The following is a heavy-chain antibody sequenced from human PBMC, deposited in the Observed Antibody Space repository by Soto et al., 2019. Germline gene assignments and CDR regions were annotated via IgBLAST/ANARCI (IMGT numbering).Heavy chain of an antibody. Sequence: GGSLRLSCAASGFTFSSYAMHWVRQAPGKGLEWVAVVSYDGNNQYFADSVKGRFTISRDNFKSTLYLQMNSLRPEDTAVYYCAKALGELSPESFDYWGQGILVTVSS. V-gene: IGHV3-30*18. CDR2: VSYDGNNQ. CDR1: GFTFSSYA. J-gene: IGHJ4*02. D-gene: IGHD3-16*02. CDR3: AKALGELSPESFDY.